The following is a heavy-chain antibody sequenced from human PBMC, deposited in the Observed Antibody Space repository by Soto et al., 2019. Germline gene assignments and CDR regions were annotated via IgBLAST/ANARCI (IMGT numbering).Heavy chain of an antibody. CDR3: GRDNGYSRVAFDY. CDR2: IYSGGST. J-gene: IGHJ4*02. V-gene: IGHV3-53*04. CDR1: GFTVSSNY. Sequence: EVQLVESGGGLVQPGGSLRLSCAASGFTVSSNYMSWVRQAPGEGLECVSVIYSGGSTYYADSVKGRFTISGHNSKNTRYVQRNSRRAEDTAVYYWGRDNGYSRVAFDYWGQGTLVTVCS. D-gene: IGHD6-13*01.